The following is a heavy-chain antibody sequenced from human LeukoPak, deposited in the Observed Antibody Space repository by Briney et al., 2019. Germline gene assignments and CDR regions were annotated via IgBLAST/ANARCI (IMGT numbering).Heavy chain of an antibody. CDR3: ARESTTSYQSYDSSGYYDY. CDR2: IYYSGST. J-gene: IGHJ4*02. D-gene: IGHD3-22*01. V-gene: IGHV4-59*01. Sequence: SETLSLTCTVSGGSISSYYWSWIRQPPGKGLEWIGYIYYSGSTNYNPSLKSRDTISVDTSKNQFSLKLSSVTAADTAVYYCARESTTSYQSYDSSGYYDYWGQGTLVTVSS. CDR1: GGSISSYY.